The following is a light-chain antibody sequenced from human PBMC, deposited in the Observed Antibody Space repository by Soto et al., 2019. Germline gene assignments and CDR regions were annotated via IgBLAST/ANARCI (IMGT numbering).Light chain of an antibody. Sequence: EVVLTQSPGTLSLSPGERVTLSCRASQSVTSNFLTWSQHKPGQAPRVLIYGASRRATGIPDRFSGSGSETDFTLSISALEPEDFAVSYFHQYDYSSGYTFDQGTKLEIK. V-gene: IGKV3-20*01. CDR1: QSVTSNF. CDR2: GAS. CDR3: HQYDYSSGYT. J-gene: IGKJ2*01.